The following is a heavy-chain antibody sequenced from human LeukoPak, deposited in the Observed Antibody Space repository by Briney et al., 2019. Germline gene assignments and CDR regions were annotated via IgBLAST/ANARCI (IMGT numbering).Heavy chain of an antibody. CDR3: ARESRPEGRLIDVDF. CDR2: VNQDESEE. D-gene: IGHD1-1*01. V-gene: IGHV3-7*01. J-gene: IGHJ4*02. CDR1: GFTFSDFW. Sequence: PGGSLRLSCAGSGFTFSDFWMSWVRQAPGKGLEWVADVNQDESEEAYVDSVRGRFTISRDNAANSLYLQMNSLRAEDTALYYCARESRPEGRLIDVDFRGQGTLVTVSS.